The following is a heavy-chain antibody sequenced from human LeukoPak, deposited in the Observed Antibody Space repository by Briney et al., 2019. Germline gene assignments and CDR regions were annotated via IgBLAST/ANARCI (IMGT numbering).Heavy chain of an antibody. CDR3: ARAPTLYGSGPVLDY. CDR2: ISGSGAST. J-gene: IGHJ4*02. CDR1: GFTFNNYA. D-gene: IGHD3-10*01. Sequence: PGGSLRLSCAASGFTFNNYAMSWVRQAPGKGLEWVSSISGSGASTYYADSLRGRFIIMGDNSQNTLYLHIKNLRAEDTAVYYCARAPTLYGSGPVLDYWGQGTLVTVSS. V-gene: IGHV3-23*01.